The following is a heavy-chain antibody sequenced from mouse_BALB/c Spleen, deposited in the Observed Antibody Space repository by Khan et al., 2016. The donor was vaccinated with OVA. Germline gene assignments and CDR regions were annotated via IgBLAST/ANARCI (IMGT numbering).Heavy chain of an antibody. CDR2: ISTYYGDA. CDR1: GYTFTDFA. Sequence: VQLQQPGAELVRPGVSVKLSCKGSGYTFTDFAMHWVKQSHAKSLEWIGVISTYYGDATYNQKFKGKATMTVDKSSSTAYMELARLTSDDSAIYYCARGSGNSRFAYWGQGTLVTVSA. D-gene: IGHD1-3*01. J-gene: IGHJ3*01. V-gene: IGHV1S137*01. CDR3: ARGSGNSRFAY.